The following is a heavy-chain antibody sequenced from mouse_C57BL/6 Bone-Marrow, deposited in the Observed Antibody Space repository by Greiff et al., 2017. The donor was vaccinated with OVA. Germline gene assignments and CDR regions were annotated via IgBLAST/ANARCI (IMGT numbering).Heavy chain of an antibody. CDR1: GYTFTDYY. CDR3: AKGSYDVPFAY. Sequence: QVQLQQSGAELVRPGASVKLSCKASGYTFTDYYINWVKQRPGQGLEWIARIYPGSGNTYYNEKFKGKATLTAEKSSSTAYMQLSSLTSEDSAVYFCAKGSYDVPFAYWGQGTLVTVSA. CDR2: IYPGSGNT. D-gene: IGHD2-12*01. V-gene: IGHV1-76*01. J-gene: IGHJ3*01.